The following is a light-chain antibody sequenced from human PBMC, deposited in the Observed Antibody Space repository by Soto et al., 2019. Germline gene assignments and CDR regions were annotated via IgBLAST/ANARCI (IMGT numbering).Light chain of an antibody. CDR3: QQYGSSPGT. J-gene: IGKJ1*01. CDR2: GAS. Sequence: EIVLTQSPGTLSLSPGERATLSCRASQSVNNNYLAWYQQQPGQAPRLLIYGASSRATGIPDRFSGSGSGTDFTLTISRLEPEDFAVYSCQQYGSSPGTFGPGTKVEIK. V-gene: IGKV3-20*01. CDR1: QSVNNNY.